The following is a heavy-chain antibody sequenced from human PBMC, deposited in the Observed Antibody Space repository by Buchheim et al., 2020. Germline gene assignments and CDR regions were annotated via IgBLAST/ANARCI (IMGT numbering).Heavy chain of an antibody. CDR1: GGSISTTTYY. D-gene: IGHD5-24*01. J-gene: IGHJ4*02. V-gene: IGHV4-39*01. CDR3: ARHSDAYNFFDY. Sequence: QVQLQESGPGLLKPSETLSLTCTVSGGSISTTTYYWDWIRQSPGKGLEWIGNVHSTGTTYYNPSLKSRVTMSVDTSKNPLSLKLISVTAADTALYYCARHSDAYNFFDYWGQGTL. CDR2: VHSTGTT.